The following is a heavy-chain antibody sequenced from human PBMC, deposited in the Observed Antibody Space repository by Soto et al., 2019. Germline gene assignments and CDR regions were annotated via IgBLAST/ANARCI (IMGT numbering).Heavy chain of an antibody. Sequence: SVKVSCKASGGTFSSYAISWVRQAPGQGLEWMGGIIPIFGTANYAQKFQGRVTITTDESTSTAYMELSSLRSEDTAVYYCARRSSRVNRDGHIRYYYYGMDVWGQGTTVTVSS. CDR2: IIPIFGTA. J-gene: IGHJ6*02. D-gene: IGHD3-3*01. CDR1: GGTFSSYA. CDR3: ARRSSRVNRDGHIRYYYYGMDV. V-gene: IGHV1-69*05.